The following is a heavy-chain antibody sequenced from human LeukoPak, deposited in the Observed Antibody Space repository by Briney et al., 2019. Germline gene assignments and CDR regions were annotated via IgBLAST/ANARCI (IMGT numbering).Heavy chain of an antibody. J-gene: IGHJ4*02. V-gene: IGHV4-4*07. CDR2: IYSSGGN. CDR1: GGSISGYF. Sequence: SETLSLTCTVSGGSISGYFWTWIRQPAGKGLEWIGRIYSSGGNNYNPSLKSRVTMSLDTSKNHFSLNLTSVTAADTAVYYCAREPTSGREPTSGRPLDYWGQGTLVTVSS. CDR3: AREPTSGREPTSGRPLDY. D-gene: IGHD5-12*01.